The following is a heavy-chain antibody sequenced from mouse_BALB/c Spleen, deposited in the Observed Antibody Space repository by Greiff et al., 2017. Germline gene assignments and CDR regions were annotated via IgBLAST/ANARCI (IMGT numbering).Heavy chain of an antibody. J-gene: IGHJ4*01. V-gene: IGHV14-3*02. CDR1: GFNIKDTY. Sequence: EVQLQQSGAELVKPGASVKLSCTASGFNIKDTYMHWVKQRPEQGLEWFGRIDPANGNTKYDPKFQGKATITADPSSNTAYLQLSSLTSEDTAVYYCAFLWSYYYAMDYWGQGTSVTVSS. CDR2: IDPANGNT. D-gene: IGHD1-1*02. CDR3: AFLWSYYYAMDY.